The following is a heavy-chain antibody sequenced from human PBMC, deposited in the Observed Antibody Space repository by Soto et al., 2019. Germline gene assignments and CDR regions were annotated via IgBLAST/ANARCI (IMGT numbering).Heavy chain of an antibody. Sequence: GASVKVSCKASGYTFTGYYMHWVRQAPGQGLEWMGWINPNSGGTNYAQKFQGRVTMTRDTSISTAYMELSRLRSDDTAVYYCASCSCWIVCYYGMDVWGQGTTVTVS. D-gene: IGHD2-15*01. J-gene: IGHJ6*02. V-gene: IGHV1-2*02. CDR2: INPNSGGT. CDR1: GYTFTGYY. CDR3: ASCSCWIVCYYGMDV.